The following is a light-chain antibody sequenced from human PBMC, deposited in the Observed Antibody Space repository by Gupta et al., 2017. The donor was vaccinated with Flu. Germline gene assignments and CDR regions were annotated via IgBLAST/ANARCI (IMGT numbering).Light chain of an antibody. CDR3: QQYNTYPWT. Sequence: DIQMTQPPSTLSASVGDRVTITCRASRSISSWLAWYQQKPGKAPKLLIYKASSLESGVPSRFSGSASGTEFTLTISSLQPDDFATYYCQQYNTYPWTFGQGTKVEIK. CDR2: KAS. J-gene: IGKJ1*01. V-gene: IGKV1-5*03. CDR1: RSISSW.